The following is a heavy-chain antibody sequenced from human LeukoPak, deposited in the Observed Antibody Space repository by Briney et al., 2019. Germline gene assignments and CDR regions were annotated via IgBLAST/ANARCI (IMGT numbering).Heavy chain of an antibody. J-gene: IGHJ3*02. CDR2: IDPSDSYT. CDR3: ASTSGSYYPLDAFDI. D-gene: IGHD3-10*01. V-gene: IGHV5-10-1*01. CDR1: GYSFTSYW. Sequence: GESLKISCKGSGYSFTSYWISWVRQMPGKGLERMGRIDPSDSYTNYSPSFQGHVTISADKSISTAYLQWSSLKASDTAMYYCASTSGSYYPLDAFDIWGQGTMVTVSS.